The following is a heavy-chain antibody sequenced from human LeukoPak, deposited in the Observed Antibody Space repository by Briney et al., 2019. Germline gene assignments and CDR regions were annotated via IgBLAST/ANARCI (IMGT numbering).Heavy chain of an antibody. Sequence: PSETLSLTCTVSGYSISSGYYWGWIRQPPGKGLEWIGSIYHSGSTYYNPSLKSRVTISVDTSKNQFSLKLSSVTAADTAVYYCARDGYNPAWGQGTLVTVSS. D-gene: IGHD5-24*01. CDR3: ARDGYNPA. J-gene: IGHJ5*02. CDR1: GYSISSGYY. CDR2: IYHSGST. V-gene: IGHV4-38-2*02.